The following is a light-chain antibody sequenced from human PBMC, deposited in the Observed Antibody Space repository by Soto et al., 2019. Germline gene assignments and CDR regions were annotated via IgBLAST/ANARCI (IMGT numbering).Light chain of an antibody. Sequence: DIQMTQSPSSLSASVGDRVSITCRASQSISNSLNWYQQKPGKAPKVVIYAASNLQSGVPARFSGSGSGTDFTLTISSLQPEDFATYYCQQTYRVSRVTFGPGTKVDIK. V-gene: IGKV1-39*01. J-gene: IGKJ3*01. CDR1: QSISNS. CDR2: AAS. CDR3: QQTYRVSRVT.